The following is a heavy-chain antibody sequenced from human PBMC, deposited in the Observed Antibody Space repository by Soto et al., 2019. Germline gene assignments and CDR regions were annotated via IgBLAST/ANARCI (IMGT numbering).Heavy chain of an antibody. Sequence: GETLTLSCAASGFTFSSYAMSWVRQAPGQGLGWVSAISCSGGSTYYADSVKGRFTISRDNSKNTLYLQMNSLRAEDAAVYYCATRYYYGSGSYFWGQGVLVTVSS. CDR2: ISCSGGST. D-gene: IGHD3-10*01. CDR1: GFTFSSYA. V-gene: IGHV3-23*01. CDR3: ATRYYYGSGSYF. J-gene: IGHJ4*02.